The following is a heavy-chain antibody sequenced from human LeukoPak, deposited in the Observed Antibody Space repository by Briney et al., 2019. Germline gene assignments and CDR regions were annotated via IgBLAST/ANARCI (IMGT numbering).Heavy chain of an antibody. D-gene: IGHD6-19*01. V-gene: IGHV4-34*01. CDR3: ARGRFKSGWYFYYYMDV. Sequence: SETLSLTCAVYGGSFSGYYWSWIRQPPGKRLEWIGEINHSGSTNYNPSLKSRVTISVDTSKNQFSLKLSSVTAADTAVYYCARGRFKSGWYFYYYMDVWGKGTTVTVSS. CDR1: GGSFSGYY. J-gene: IGHJ6*03. CDR2: INHSGST.